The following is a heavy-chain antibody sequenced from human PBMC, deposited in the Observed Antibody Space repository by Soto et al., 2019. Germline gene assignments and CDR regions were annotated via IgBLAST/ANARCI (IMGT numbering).Heavy chain of an antibody. V-gene: IGHV4-59*01. CDR2: IYYSGST. Sequence: SETLSLTCTVSGGSISSYYWSWIRQPPGKGLEWIGYIYYSGSTNYNPSLKSRVTISVDTSKNQFSLKLSSVTAAGTAVYYCARGRRNHFDSWGRGTLVTVSS. CDR1: GGSISSYY. CDR3: ARGRRNHFDS. J-gene: IGHJ4*02.